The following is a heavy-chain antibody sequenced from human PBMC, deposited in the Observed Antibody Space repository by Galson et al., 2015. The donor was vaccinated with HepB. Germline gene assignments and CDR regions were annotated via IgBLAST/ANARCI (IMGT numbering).Heavy chain of an antibody. J-gene: IGHJ4*02. Sequence: SVKVSCKASGYTFTSYGISWVRQAPGQGLEWMGWISAYNGNTNYAQKLQGRVTMTTDTSTSTAYMELRSLRSDDTAVYYCARPTYYYDSSGYYLDYWGQGTLVTVSS. D-gene: IGHD3-22*01. CDR2: ISAYNGNT. V-gene: IGHV1-18*04. CDR3: ARPTYYYDSSGYYLDY. CDR1: GYTFTSYG.